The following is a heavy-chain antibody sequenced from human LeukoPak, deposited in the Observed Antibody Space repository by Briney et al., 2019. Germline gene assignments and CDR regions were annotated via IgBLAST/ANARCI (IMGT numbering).Heavy chain of an antibody. Sequence: ASVKVSCKASGYTFTGYYIHWVRQAPGQGLEWMGWINPKSGDTKSAQRFQGRVTMTRDTSISSAYMELSSLRSDDTAVYYCARDRAVAVRGYFDYWGQGTLVTVSS. CDR1: GYTFTGYY. CDR3: ARDRAVAVRGYFDY. CDR2: INPKSGDT. J-gene: IGHJ4*02. D-gene: IGHD6-19*01. V-gene: IGHV1-2*02.